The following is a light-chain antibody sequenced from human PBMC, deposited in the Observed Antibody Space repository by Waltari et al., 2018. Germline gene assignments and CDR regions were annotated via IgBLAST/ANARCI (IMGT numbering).Light chain of an antibody. CDR1: QTIRTY. CDR2: GAS. J-gene: IGKJ1*01. Sequence: DIQMTQSPSSLSASVGDTVTVTCRASQTIRTYLNWYQQKTAKAPKLLIYGASTLQRGVPSRFRGSASGTEFTLTVTNLQPDDFATYFCQQSFSSPWTFGQGTTVNI. CDR3: QQSFSSPWT. V-gene: IGKV1-39*01.